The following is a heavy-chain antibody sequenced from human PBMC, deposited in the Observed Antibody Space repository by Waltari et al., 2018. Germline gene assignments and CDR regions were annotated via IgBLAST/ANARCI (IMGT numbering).Heavy chain of an antibody. CDR1: GYTLTELS. Sequence: QVKLVQSGAEVKKPGASVKVSCQVSGYTLTELSMHWVRQAPGKGLEWMGGFDPEDGETIYAQKFQGRVTMTEDTSTDTAYMELSSLRSEDTAVYYCATDQPSYYDSSGYYYFHYWGQGTLVTVSS. D-gene: IGHD3-22*01. CDR3: ATDQPSYYDSSGYYYFHY. CDR2: FDPEDGET. V-gene: IGHV1-24*01. J-gene: IGHJ4*02.